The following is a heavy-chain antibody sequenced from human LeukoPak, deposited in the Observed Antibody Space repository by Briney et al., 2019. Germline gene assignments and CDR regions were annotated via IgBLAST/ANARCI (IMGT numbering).Heavy chain of an antibody. V-gene: IGHV4-39*01. Sequence: PSETLSLTCTVSGGSISSYYWSWIRQPPGKGLEGIGSIYYSGSTYYNPSLKSRVTISVDTSKNQFSLKLSSVTAADTAVYYCARHLPPSGSYYVAYYFDYWGQGTLVTVSS. CDR1: GGSISSYY. CDR3: ARHLPPSGSYYVAYYFDY. J-gene: IGHJ4*02. D-gene: IGHD1-26*01. CDR2: IYYSGST.